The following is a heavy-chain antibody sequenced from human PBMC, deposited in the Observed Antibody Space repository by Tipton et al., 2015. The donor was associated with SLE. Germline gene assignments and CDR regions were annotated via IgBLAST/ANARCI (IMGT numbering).Heavy chain of an antibody. D-gene: IGHD6-13*01. J-gene: IGHJ6*03. CDR1: GGSISSCY. V-gene: IGHV4-59*01. Sequence: LRLSCTVSGGSISSCYWSWIRQPPGKGLEWIGYIYYSGSTNYNPSLKSRVTISVDTSKSQFSLKLSSVTAADTAVYYCARSQQLSYMDVWGKGTTVTVSS. CDR2: IYYSGST. CDR3: ARSQQLSYMDV.